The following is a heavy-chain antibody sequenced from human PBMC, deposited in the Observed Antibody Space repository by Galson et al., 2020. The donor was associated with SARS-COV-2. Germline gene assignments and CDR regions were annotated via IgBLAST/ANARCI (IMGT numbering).Heavy chain of an antibody. J-gene: IGHJ4*02. V-gene: IGHV3-30*04. Sequence: GESLKISCAASGFTFSNYVMHWVRQAPGKGPGWVAVISSDGSNSFYADSLKGRFTISRDNSKSTLYLQMNSLRAEDTAVYYCARGGEWELPYYFDYWGQGTLVTVSS. D-gene: IGHD1-26*01. CDR1: GFTFSNYV. CDR3: ARGGEWELPYYFDY. CDR2: ISSDGSNS.